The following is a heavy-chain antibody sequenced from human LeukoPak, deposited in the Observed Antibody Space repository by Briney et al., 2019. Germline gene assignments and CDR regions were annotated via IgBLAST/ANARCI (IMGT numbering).Heavy chain of an antibody. D-gene: IGHD4-11*01. CDR2: IYYSGST. J-gene: IGHJ6*03. CDR1: GGSISSGDYY. Sequence: SQTLSLTCTVSGGSISSGDYYWSWIRQPPGEGLEWIGYIYYSGSTYYNPSLKSRVTISVDTSKNQFSLKLSSVTAADTAVYYCARVGGHSNSHYYYYMDVWGKGTTVTVSS. CDR3: ARVGGHSNSHYYYYMDV. V-gene: IGHV4-30-4*08.